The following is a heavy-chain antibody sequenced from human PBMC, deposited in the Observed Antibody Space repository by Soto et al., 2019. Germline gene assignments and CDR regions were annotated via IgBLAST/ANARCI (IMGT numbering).Heavy chain of an antibody. CDR1: GFTFSDYP. Sequence: GGSLRLSCAASGFTFSDYPMTWVRQAPGKGLEWVSVVSASGSGAYYTDSVKGRFTASRDNFKNTLYLQMNSLRVEDTAVYYCAKNMRTGVAAYEYWGQGTLVTVS. V-gene: IGHV3-23*01. CDR2: VSASGSGA. CDR3: AKNMRTGVAAYEY. D-gene: IGHD3-3*01. J-gene: IGHJ4*02.